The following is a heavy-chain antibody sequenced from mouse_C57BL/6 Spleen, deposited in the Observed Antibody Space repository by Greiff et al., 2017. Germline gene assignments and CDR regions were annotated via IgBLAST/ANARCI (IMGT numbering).Heavy chain of an antibody. D-gene: IGHD2-4*01. CDR3: ARSLIYYDYDKGACFAY. CDR1: GYTFTDYN. V-gene: IGHV1-18*01. CDR2: ITPNNGGT. Sequence: EVQLPQSGPELVKPGASVKIPCKASGYTFTDYNMDWVKQSHGKSLEWIGDITPNNGGTIYNQKFKGKATLTVDKSYSTAYMELRSLTSEDTAVYYCARSLIYYDYDKGACFAYWGQGTLVTVSA. J-gene: IGHJ3*01.